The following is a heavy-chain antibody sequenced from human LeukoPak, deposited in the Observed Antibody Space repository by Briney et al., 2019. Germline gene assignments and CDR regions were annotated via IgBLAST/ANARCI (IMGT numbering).Heavy chain of an antibody. V-gene: IGHV1-46*01. CDR2: INPSGGST. Sequence: ASVKVSCKASGYTFTSYYMHWVRQAPGQGLEWMGIINPSGGSTSYAQKFQGRVTMTRDTSTSTVYMELSSLRSEDTAVYYCARDRGNKRVAYCGGDCYIGYFDLWGRGTLVTVSS. CDR1: GYTFTSYY. CDR3: ARDRGNKRVAYCGGDCYIGYFDL. D-gene: IGHD2-21*02. J-gene: IGHJ2*01.